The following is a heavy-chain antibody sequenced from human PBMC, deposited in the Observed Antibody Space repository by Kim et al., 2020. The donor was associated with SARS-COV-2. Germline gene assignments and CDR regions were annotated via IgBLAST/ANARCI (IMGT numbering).Heavy chain of an antibody. V-gene: IGHV3-30*18. CDR2: ISYDGSNK. D-gene: IGHD2-21*02. J-gene: IGHJ6*02. Sequence: GGSLRLSCAASGFTFSSYGMHWVRQAPGKGLEWVAVISYDGSNKYYADSVKGRFTISRDNSKNTLYLQMNSLRAEDTAVYYCAKDTCGGDCYYSFGYYYYGMDVWGQGTTVTVSS. CDR1: GFTFSSYG. CDR3: AKDTCGGDCYYSFGYYYYGMDV.